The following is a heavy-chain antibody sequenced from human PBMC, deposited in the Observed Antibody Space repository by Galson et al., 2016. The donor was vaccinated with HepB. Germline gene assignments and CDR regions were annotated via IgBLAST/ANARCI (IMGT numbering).Heavy chain of an antibody. CDR1: GFTFSTCS. D-gene: IGHD1-26*01. J-gene: IGHJ5*02. CDR3: ARDSSLPLLPIVGATGGLDQ. Sequence: SLRLSCAASGFTFSTCSMHWVRQAPGKGLEWVALIWYDGRSQYYADSVKGRFTISRDNSKNTLSLQMNSLRAEDTAVYYCARDSSLPLLPIVGATGGLDQWGQGTLVTVSS. CDR2: IWYDGRSQ. V-gene: IGHV3-33*01.